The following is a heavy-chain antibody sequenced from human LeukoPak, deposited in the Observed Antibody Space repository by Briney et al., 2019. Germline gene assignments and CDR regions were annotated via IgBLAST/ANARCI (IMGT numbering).Heavy chain of an antibody. J-gene: IGHJ5*02. CDR1: GFTFSNNW. CDR2: IKKDGSVK. Sequence: GGSLRLSCAASGFTFSNNWMSWVRQAPGKGLECVANIKKDGSVKYYINSVKGRFTISRDNAKNSLYLQMDSLRAEDTALYYCVKDAGTAWGQGTLVTVSS. V-gene: IGHV3-7*01. D-gene: IGHD2-8*02. CDR3: VKDAGTA.